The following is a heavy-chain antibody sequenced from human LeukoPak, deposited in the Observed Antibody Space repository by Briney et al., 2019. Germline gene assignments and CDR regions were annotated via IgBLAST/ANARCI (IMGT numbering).Heavy chain of an antibody. J-gene: IGHJ4*02. D-gene: IGHD3-16*02. CDR3: ARANYDYVWGSYRYTAYFDY. CDR1: GGSFSGYY. V-gene: IGHV4-30-4*01. CDR2: IYYSGST. Sequence: SETLSLTCAVYGGSFSGYYWSWIRQPPGKGLEWIGYIYYSGSTYYNPSLKSRVTISVDTSKNQFSLKLSSVTAADTAVYYCARANYDYVWGSYRYTAYFDYWGQGTLVTVSS.